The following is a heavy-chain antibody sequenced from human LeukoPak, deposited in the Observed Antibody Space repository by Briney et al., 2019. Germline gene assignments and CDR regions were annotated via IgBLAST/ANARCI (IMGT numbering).Heavy chain of an antibody. D-gene: IGHD4-17*01. CDR1: GFMFKSYA. Sequence: PGGSLRLSCAASGFMFKSYAMSWVRQAPGKGLEWVSGISGRGDNTNYADSVKGRFTISRDNSKNTLYLQMDSLRGDDTALYHCARDPNGDYIGAFDNWGQGTMVTVSS. J-gene: IGHJ3*02. V-gene: IGHV3-23*01. CDR2: ISGRGDNT. CDR3: ARDPNGDYIGAFDN.